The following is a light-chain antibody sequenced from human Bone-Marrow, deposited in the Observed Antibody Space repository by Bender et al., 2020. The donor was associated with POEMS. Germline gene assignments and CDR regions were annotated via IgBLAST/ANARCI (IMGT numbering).Light chain of an antibody. CDR3: SSYAGSNNYV. CDR2: EVS. CDR1: SSDVGTYNL. V-gene: IGLV2-23*02. J-gene: IGLJ1*01. Sequence: QSALTQPASVSGSPGQSITISCTGTSSDVGTYNLVSWYQQHPGKVPKLLIYEVSKRPSGISHRFSGSKSGNTASLTISGLQADDEADYYCSSYAGSNNYVFGTGTKVTVL.